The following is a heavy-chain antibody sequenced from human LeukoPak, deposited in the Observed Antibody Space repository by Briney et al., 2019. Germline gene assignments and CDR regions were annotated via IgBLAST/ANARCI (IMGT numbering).Heavy chain of an antibody. V-gene: IGHV3-21*01. D-gene: IGHD3-16*01. J-gene: IGHJ4*02. CDR2: ITGDCKYI. Sequence: GGSLRLSCAASGFIFKTYTMTWVRQAPGKGLEWVSSITGDCKYITYADSVKGRFTISRDNAKNSLYLQAVSLRGDDTATYYCAREGNDYYYDQWGQGTLVTVSP. CDR1: GFIFKTYT. CDR3: AREGNDYYYDQ.